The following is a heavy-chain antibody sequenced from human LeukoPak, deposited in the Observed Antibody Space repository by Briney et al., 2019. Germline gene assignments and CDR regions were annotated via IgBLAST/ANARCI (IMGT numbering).Heavy chain of an antibody. V-gene: IGHV6-1*01. D-gene: IGHD2-2*02. CDR3: ARDLTLAISRIDY. CDR1: GDSVSSNSAA. Sequence: SQTLSLTCAISGDSVSSNSAAWDWIRQSPSRGLEWLGRTYYRSKWYNDYAVSVKSRIAINPDTSKNQFSLQLNSVTPEDTAVYYCARDLTLAISRIDYWGQGTLVTVSS. CDR2: TYYRSKWYN. J-gene: IGHJ4*02.